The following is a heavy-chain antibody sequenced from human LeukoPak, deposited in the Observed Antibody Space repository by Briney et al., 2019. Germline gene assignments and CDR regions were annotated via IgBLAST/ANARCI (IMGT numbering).Heavy chain of an antibody. CDR2: IYYSGSN. D-gene: IGHD5-18*01. Sequence: NPSETLSLTCTVSGGSISSYYWSWIRQPPGKGLEWIGYIYYSGSNNYNPYLKSRVTISVDTSKNQFSLGLSSVPAADTPVYYCARTVRGYRDHGPFDYWGQGSLVTVSS. CDR3: ARTVRGYRDHGPFDY. CDR1: GGSISSYY. V-gene: IGHV4-59*01. J-gene: IGHJ4*02.